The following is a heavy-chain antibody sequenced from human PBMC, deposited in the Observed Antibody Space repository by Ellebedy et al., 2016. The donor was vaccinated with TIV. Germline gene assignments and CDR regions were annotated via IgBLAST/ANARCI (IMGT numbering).Heavy chain of an antibody. CDR2: IKQDGSEK. Sequence: GESLKISXAASGFSFSRYWMSWVRQAPGKGLEWVANIKQDGSEKYYVDSVKGRFTISRDNAKNSLYLQMNSLRAEDTAVYYCARLITMSAKPYFDYWGQGTLVTVSS. CDR1: GFSFSRYW. J-gene: IGHJ4*02. D-gene: IGHD3-22*01. V-gene: IGHV3-7*03. CDR3: ARLITMSAKPYFDY.